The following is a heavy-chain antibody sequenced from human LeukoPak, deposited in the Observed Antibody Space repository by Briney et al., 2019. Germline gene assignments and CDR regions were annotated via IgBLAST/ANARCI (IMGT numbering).Heavy chain of an antibody. V-gene: IGHV3-23*01. CDR3: AKATYYDILTAPYYFDY. D-gene: IGHD3-9*01. CDR2: ISGSGGST. J-gene: IGHJ4*02. Sequence: PGGSLRLSCAASGFTFSSYAMSWVRQAPGKGLEWVSAISGSGGSTYYADSVKGRFTISRDNSKNTLYLQMNSLSAEDTAVYYCAKATYYDILTAPYYFDYWGQGTLVTVSS. CDR1: GFTFSSYA.